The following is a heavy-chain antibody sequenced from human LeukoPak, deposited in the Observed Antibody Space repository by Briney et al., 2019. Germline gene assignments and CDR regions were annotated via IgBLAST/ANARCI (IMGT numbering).Heavy chain of an antibody. V-gene: IGHV3-73*01. D-gene: IGHD3-22*01. CDR2: IRTRANNYAT. J-gene: IGHJ4*02. CDR1: GFTFSGSG. Sequence: GGSLRLSCAASGFTFSGSGVHWVRQASGKGLEWVGRIRTRANNYATAYAASVTGRFTISRDDSQNTAYLQMNSLKTEDTAVYYCTRMYYDNSGYYPAPFWGQGILVTVSS. CDR3: TRMYYDNSGYYPAPF.